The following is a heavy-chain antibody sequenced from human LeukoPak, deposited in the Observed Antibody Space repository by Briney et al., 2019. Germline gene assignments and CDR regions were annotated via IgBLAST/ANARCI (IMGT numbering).Heavy chain of an antibody. CDR1: GDSFSSNSAA. CDR2: TYYRSKWYN. V-gene: IGHV6-1*01. Sequence: SQTLSLTCAISGDSFSSNSAAWIWIRQSPSRGLEWLGRTYYRSKWYNAYAVSVKSRITINPDTSKNQFSLQLNSVTPEDTAVYYCARDQSEGYSGYDHYYYGMDVWGQGTAVTVSS. D-gene: IGHD5-12*01. J-gene: IGHJ6*02. CDR3: ARDQSEGYSGYDHYYYGMDV.